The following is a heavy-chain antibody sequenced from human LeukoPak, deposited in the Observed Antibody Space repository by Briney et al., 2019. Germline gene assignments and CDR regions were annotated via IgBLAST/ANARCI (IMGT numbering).Heavy chain of an antibody. J-gene: IGHJ4*02. Sequence: ASVTVSCTASGYTFTSYGISWVRQSPGQGIEWMGWISAYNGNTNYAQKLQGRVTVTTDTSTSTAYMELRSLRSDDTAVYYCARGAYSGSYYSRYFDYWAREPWSPSPQ. CDR2: ISAYNGNT. D-gene: IGHD1-26*01. V-gene: IGHV1-18*01. CDR3: ARGAYSGSYYSRYFDY. CDR1: GYTFTSYG.